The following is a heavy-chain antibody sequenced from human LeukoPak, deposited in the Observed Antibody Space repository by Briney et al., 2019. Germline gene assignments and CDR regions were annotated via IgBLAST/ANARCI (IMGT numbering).Heavy chain of an antibody. J-gene: IGHJ3*02. CDR2: ISYDGSNK. CDR1: GFTFSSYA. CDR3: ARGGRLRFLEWSPSDAFDI. V-gene: IGHV3-30-3*01. Sequence: GRSLRLSCAASGFTFSSYAMHWVRQAPGKGLEWVAVISYDGSNKYYADSVKGRFTISRDNSKNTLYLQMNSLRAEDTAVYYCARGGRLRFLEWSPSDAFDIWGQGTMVTVSS. D-gene: IGHD3-3*01.